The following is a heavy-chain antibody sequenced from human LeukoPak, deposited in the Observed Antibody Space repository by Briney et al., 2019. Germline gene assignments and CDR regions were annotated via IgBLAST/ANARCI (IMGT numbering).Heavy chain of an antibody. Sequence: ASVKVSCKASGYTFTGYYMHWVRQAPGQGLEWMGRINPNSGGTNYAQKFQGRVTMTRDTSISTAYMGLSRLRSDDTAVYYCARVRTPNARNCSSTSCYRGNWFDPWGRGTLVTVSS. CDR1: GYTFTGYY. CDR2: INPNSGGT. CDR3: ARVRTPNARNCSSTSCYRGNWFDP. V-gene: IGHV1-2*06. D-gene: IGHD2-2*02. J-gene: IGHJ5*02.